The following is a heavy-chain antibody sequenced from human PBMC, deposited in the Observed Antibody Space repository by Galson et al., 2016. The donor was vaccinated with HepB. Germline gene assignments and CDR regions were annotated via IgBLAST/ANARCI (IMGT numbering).Heavy chain of an antibody. V-gene: IGHV2-5*01. CDR1: GFSLSSIGES. CDR3: AHSLLDAAGLYSES. CDR2: IYWNDDK. D-gene: IGHD6-13*01. Sequence: PALVKPTQTLTLTCTFSGFSLSSIGESVAWIRQPPGKALECLALIYWNDDKRYSPSLKSRLTITKDTAKNRVGLTMTNMDPVDTGTYYCAHSLLDAAGLYSESWGQGVLVTVSS. J-gene: IGHJ4*02.